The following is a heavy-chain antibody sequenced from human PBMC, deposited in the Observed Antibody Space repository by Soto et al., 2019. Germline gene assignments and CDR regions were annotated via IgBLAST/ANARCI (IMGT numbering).Heavy chain of an antibody. CDR1: GDSVSSVNW. Sequence: TSETLSLTCGVSGDSVSSVNWWSWVRQAPGKGLEWIGEIYHSGTTNYNPSLTGRVTMSVDKSKNQFSLNLTSVTAADTAVYYCARLTGSFTISPFDPWGQGTLVTVSS. D-gene: IGHD2-8*01. CDR3: ARLTGSFTISPFDP. J-gene: IGHJ5*02. V-gene: IGHV4-4*02. CDR2: IYHSGTT.